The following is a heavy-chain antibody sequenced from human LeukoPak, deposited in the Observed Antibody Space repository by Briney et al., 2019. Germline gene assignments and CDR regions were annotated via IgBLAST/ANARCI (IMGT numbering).Heavy chain of an antibody. D-gene: IGHD3-10*01. CDR2: IIPIFGTA. CDR3: ARGPVRYYYGSGNYYYYYMDV. J-gene: IGHJ6*03. Sequence: SVKVSCKASGGTFSSYAISWVRQAPGQGLEWMGGIIPIFGTANYAQKFQGRVTITADESTSTAYMELSSLRSEDTAVYYCARGPVRYYYGSGNYYYYYMDVWGKGTTVTISS. CDR1: GGTFSSYA. V-gene: IGHV1-69*13.